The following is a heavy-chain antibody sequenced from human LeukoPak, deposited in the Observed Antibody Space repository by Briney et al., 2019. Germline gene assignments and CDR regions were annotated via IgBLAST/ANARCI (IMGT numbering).Heavy chain of an antibody. CDR2: INAGNGNT. D-gene: IGHD2/OR15-2a*01. Sequence: ASVKVSCKASGYTFTTYAIHWVRQAPGQRLEWMGWINAGNGNTRYSQEFQGRVTITRDTSASTAYMELSSLRSEDMAVYYCARGAKYSGTFYGRNEWFDPWGQGTLVTVSS. J-gene: IGHJ5*02. V-gene: IGHV1-3*03. CDR1: GYTFTTYA. CDR3: ARGAKYSGTFYGRNEWFDP.